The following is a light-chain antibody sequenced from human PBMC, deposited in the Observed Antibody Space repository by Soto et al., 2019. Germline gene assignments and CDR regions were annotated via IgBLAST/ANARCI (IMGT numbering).Light chain of an antibody. CDR2: DTS. CDR3: QQRSSWPQVT. Sequence: EIVLTQSPATLSLSPGERATLSCRASQSVRTYLAWYQHKRGQAPRLLIYDTSNRATGIPARFSGSGSGTDFTLTISSLEPEAFALYYCQQRSSWPQVTFGQGTRLEIK. V-gene: IGKV3-11*01. J-gene: IGKJ5*01. CDR1: QSVRTY.